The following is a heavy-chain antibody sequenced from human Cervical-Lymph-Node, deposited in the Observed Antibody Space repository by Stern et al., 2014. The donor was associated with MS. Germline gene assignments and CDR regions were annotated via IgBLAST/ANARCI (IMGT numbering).Heavy chain of an antibody. CDR3: AKHACTGAACPFDL. CDR1: GDSISSYTHY. V-gene: IGHV4-39*01. Sequence: QVQLQESGPGLVKPSETLSLTCAVSGDSISSYTHYWAWIRQPPGKGLEWIGSVYYSGDTYYNPALKTPVPISVDTSKNPFPLGLNSVTAADTAVYYCAKHACTGAACPFDLWGQGTLVTVSS. J-gene: IGHJ4*02. D-gene: IGHD2-8*02. CDR2: VYYSGDT.